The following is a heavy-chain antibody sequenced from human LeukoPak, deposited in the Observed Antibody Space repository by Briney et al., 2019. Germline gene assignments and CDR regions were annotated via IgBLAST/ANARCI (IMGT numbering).Heavy chain of an antibody. D-gene: IGHD4-23*01. CDR2: IYHSGST. CDR3: ARDLGVGTHLYYYYYMDV. Sequence: PSETLSLTCTVSGYSISSGYYWGWIRQPPGKGLEWIGSIYHSGSTYYNPSLKSRVTISVDTSKNQFSLKLSSVTAADTAVYYCARDLGVGTHLYYYYYMDVWGKGTTVTISS. J-gene: IGHJ6*03. V-gene: IGHV4-38-2*02. CDR1: GYSISSGYY.